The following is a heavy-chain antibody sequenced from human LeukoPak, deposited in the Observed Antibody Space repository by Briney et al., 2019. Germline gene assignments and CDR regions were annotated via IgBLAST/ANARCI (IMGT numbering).Heavy chain of an antibody. CDR1: GGSFSGYY. V-gene: IGHV4-34*01. CDR3: ARYDSDNAILDY. D-gene: IGHD3-22*01. Sequence: SETLSLTCAVYGGSFSGYYWSWIRQPPGKGLEWIGSIYHSGSTYYNPSLKSRVTISVDTSKNQFSLKLSSVTAADTAIYYCARYDSDNAILDYGAQGTLVTVPS. J-gene: IGHJ4*02. CDR2: IYHSGST.